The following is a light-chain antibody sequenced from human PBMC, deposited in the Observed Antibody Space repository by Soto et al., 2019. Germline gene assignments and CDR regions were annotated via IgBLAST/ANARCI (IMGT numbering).Light chain of an antibody. J-gene: IGKJ3*01. CDR2: AAS. Sequence: DIQMTQSPSSLSASVGDRVTITCRASQGISNYLAWYQQKPGKVPKLLIYAASTLQSGVPSRFSGSGSGTGYSLTISSLPSEDVATYYCQKYNSAPFTFGPRSKVDIK. V-gene: IGKV1-27*01. CDR1: QGISNY. CDR3: QKYNSAPFT.